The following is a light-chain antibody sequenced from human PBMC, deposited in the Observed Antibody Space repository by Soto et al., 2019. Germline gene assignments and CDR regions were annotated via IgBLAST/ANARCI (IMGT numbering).Light chain of an antibody. J-gene: IGLJ1*01. Sequence: QSALTQPASVSGSPGQSITISCTGTSSDVGGYNYVSWYQQHPGKAPKLMIYEVSNRPSGVSFRFSGSKSGNTASLTISGLQAEDEADYYCCSLTTSHTYVFGSGTKVTV. CDR2: EVS. V-gene: IGLV2-14*01. CDR3: CSLTTSHTYV. CDR1: SSDVGGYNY.